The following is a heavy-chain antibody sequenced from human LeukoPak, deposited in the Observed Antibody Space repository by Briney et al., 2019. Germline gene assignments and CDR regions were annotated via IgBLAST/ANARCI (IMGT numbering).Heavy chain of an antibody. CDR3: ARDLYYYGSGSYRTDYYYYMDV. Sequence: GGSLRLSCAVSGFTVRSHFMAWVRQAPGKGLEWVSVLDTGGATHYADSVKGRFTISRDNTWNTLFLQMNSLRDEDTAVYYCARDLYYYGSGSYRTDYYYYMDVWGKGTTVTISS. CDR1: GFTVRSHF. V-gene: IGHV3-53*01. J-gene: IGHJ6*03. CDR2: LDTGGAT. D-gene: IGHD3-10*01.